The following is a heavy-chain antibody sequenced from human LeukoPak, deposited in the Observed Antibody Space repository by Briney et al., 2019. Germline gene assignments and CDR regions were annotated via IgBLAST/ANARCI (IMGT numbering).Heavy chain of an antibody. V-gene: IGHV1-2*06. CDR1: GYTFIGYF. CDR2: INPNSGGT. D-gene: IGHD2-2*01. CDR3: VRHHEDCSSSSCYD. J-gene: IGHJ4*02. Sequence: ASVKVSCKASGYTFIGYFMSWVRQAPGQGLEWMGRINPNSGGTEYAQKFQGRVTMTRDTSITTAYTELTRLRSDDTAVYYCVRHHEDCSSSSCYDWGQGTLVTVSS.